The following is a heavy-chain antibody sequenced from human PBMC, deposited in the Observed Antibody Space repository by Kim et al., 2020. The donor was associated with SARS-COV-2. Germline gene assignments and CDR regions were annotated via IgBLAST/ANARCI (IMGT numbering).Heavy chain of an antibody. J-gene: IGHJ4*02. V-gene: IGHV3-23*01. Sequence: YYSASVKGRFTISRDNSKNTLYLQMNSLRAEDTAVYYCAKANTVIDYFDYWGQGTLVTVSS. CDR3: AKANTVIDYFDY. D-gene: IGHD3-22*01.